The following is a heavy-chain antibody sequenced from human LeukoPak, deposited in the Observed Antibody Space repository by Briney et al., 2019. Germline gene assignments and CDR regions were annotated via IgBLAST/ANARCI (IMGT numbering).Heavy chain of an antibody. Sequence: SQTLSLTCTVSGGSISSGGYYWSWIRQPPGKGLEWIGYIYHSGSTYYNPSLKSRVTISVDRSKNQSSLKLSSVTAADTAVYYCARANLRGYAFDIWGQGTMVTVSS. CDR2: IYHSGST. J-gene: IGHJ3*02. V-gene: IGHV4-30-2*01. CDR3: ARANLRGYAFDI. CDR1: GGSISSGGYY.